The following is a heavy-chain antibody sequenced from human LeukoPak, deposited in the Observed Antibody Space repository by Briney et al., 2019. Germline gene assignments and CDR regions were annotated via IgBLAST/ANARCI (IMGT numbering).Heavy chain of an antibody. D-gene: IGHD3-3*01. CDR3: ARARYRFLEWLLSTNLDY. CDR2: ISSSSSYI. V-gene: IGHV3-21*01. J-gene: IGHJ4*02. CDR1: GFTFSSYA. Sequence: GGSLRLSCAASGFTFSSYALSWVRQAPGKGLEWVSSISSSSSYIYYADSVKGRFAISRDNAKNSLYLQMNSLRAEDTAVYYCARARYRFLEWLLSTNLDYWGQGTLVTVSS.